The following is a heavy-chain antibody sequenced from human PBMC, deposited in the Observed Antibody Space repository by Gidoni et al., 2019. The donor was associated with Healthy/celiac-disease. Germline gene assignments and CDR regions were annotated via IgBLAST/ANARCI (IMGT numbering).Heavy chain of an antibody. CDR3: AKDTAGVGAFDI. Sequence: EVQLLESGGGLVQPGGSLILSCAAAGFSFSSYAMSWVRQAPGKGLEWVAAMSGSGGSTYYADSVKGRYTISRDNSKNTLYLQMNSLRAEDTAVYYCAKDTAGVGAFDIWGQGTMVTVSS. D-gene: IGHD3-10*01. CDR1: GFSFSSYA. CDR2: MSGSGGST. J-gene: IGHJ3*02. V-gene: IGHV3-23*01.